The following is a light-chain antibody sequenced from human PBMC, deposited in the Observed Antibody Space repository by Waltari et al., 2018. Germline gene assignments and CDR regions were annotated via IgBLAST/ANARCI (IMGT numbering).Light chain of an antibody. V-gene: IGKV1-39*01. J-gene: IGKJ2*01. CDR1: QSISSY. CDR2: AAS. Sequence: DIQMTQSPSSLSVSVGDRVTITCRASQSISSYLNWYQQKPGKAPKLLIYAASSLQSGVPSRFSGRGSGTDFTLTISSLQPEDFATYYCQQSYSTPYTFGQGTKLEIK. CDR3: QQSYSTPYT.